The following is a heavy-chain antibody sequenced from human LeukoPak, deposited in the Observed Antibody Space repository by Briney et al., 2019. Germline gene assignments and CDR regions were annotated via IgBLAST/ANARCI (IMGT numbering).Heavy chain of an antibody. CDR2: INPNSGGT. CDR1: GYTFTGYY. J-gene: IGHJ4*02. D-gene: IGHD5-18*01. V-gene: IGHV1-2*06. CDR3: ARDRGYSYGYDPDY. Sequence: EASVKVSCKASGYTFTGYYMHWVRQAPGQGLEWMGRINPNSGGTNYAQKFQGRVTMTRDTSISTAYMELSRLRSDDTAVYYCARDRGYSYGYDPDYWGQGTLVTASS.